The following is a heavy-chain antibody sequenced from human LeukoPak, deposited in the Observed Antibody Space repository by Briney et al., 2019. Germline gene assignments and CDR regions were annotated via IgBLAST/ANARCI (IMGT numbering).Heavy chain of an antibody. CDR2: VRYDGSTK. Sequence: GGSLRLSCAASGFSFSGYGMHWVRQVPGKGLEWVAFVRYDGSTKFYTDSVKGRFAISRDNSKNTLSLQMNSLRTEDTAVYYCAALHTGTFVDYWGQGTLVTVSS. D-gene: IGHD4-17*01. V-gene: IGHV3-30*02. CDR3: AALHTGTFVDY. CDR1: GFSFSGYG. J-gene: IGHJ4*02.